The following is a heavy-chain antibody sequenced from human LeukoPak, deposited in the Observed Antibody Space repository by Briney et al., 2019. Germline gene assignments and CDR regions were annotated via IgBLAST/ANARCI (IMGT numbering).Heavy chain of an antibody. J-gene: IGHJ6*02. CDR2: IYYSGST. CDR1: GGSISGYY. Sequence: PSETLSLTCTVSGGSISGYYWSWIRQPPGKGLEWIGYIYYSGSTNYNPSLKSRVTISVDTSKNQFSLKLSSVTAADTAVYYCARDQYCGGDYYSHPGGYYYYGMDVWGQGTTVTVSS. V-gene: IGHV4-59*01. CDR3: ARDQYCGGDYYSHPGGYYYYGMDV. D-gene: IGHD2-21*02.